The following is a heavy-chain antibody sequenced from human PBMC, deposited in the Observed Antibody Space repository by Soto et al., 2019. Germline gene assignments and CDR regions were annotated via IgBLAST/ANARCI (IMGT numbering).Heavy chain of an antibody. Sequence: ASVKVSCKASGYSFTGYSMHWVRQAPGQGLEWMGWMNPNSGNTGYAQKFQGRVTMTRNTSISTAYMELSSLRSEDTAVYYCAVLRKGLRYFDRPLGYWGQGTLVTVSS. CDR1: GYSFTGYS. D-gene: IGHD3-9*01. J-gene: IGHJ4*02. V-gene: IGHV1-8*02. CDR3: AVLRKGLRYFDRPLGY. CDR2: MNPNSGNT.